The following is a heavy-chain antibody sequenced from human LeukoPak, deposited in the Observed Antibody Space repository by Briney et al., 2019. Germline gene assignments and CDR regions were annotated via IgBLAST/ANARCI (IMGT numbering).Heavy chain of an antibody. CDR2: IWFDGSNK. CDR1: GFTFSSYG. CDR3: AKVATAAYYFDY. Sequence: GGSLRPSCAASGFTFSSYGMHWVRQAPGKGLEWVAVIWFDGSNKYYADSVKGRFTISRDNSKNTLYLQMNSLRAEDTAVYYCAKVATAAYYFDYWGQGTLVTVSS. J-gene: IGHJ4*02. D-gene: IGHD5-24*01. V-gene: IGHV3-33*06.